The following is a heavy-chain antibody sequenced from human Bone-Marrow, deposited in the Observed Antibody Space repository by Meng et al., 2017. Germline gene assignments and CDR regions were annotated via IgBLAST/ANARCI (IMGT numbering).Heavy chain of an antibody. CDR3: ARGAGYYDSSGDDAFDI. D-gene: IGHD3-22*01. CDR2: IGTAGDT. V-gene: IGHV3-13*01. CDR1: GFTFSSYD. Sequence: GESLKISCAASGFTFSSYDMHWVRQATGKGLEWVSAIGTAGDTYYPGSVKGRFTISRENAKNSLYLQMNSLRAGDTAVYYCARGAGYYDSSGDDAFDIWGQGTMVTVSS. J-gene: IGHJ3*02.